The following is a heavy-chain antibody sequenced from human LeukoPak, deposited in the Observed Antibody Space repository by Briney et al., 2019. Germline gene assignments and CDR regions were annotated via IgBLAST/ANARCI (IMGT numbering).Heavy chain of an antibody. CDR2: IYSGGST. CDR1: SLTFTYW. D-gene: IGHD4-17*01. J-gene: IGHJ4*02. V-gene: IGHV3-66*01. CDR3: ARNFYGL. Sequence: PGGSLRLSCAASSLTFTYWMSWVRQAPGKGLELVSIIYSGGSTYYADSVKGRFTISRDNSKNTLYLKMNSLRAEDTAVYYCARNFYGLWGQGTLVTVSS.